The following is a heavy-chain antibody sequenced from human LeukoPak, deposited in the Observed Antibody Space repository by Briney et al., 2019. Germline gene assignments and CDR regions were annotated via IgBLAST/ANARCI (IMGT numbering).Heavy chain of an antibody. CDR2: IYYDRKQK. CDR3: ARGGVATAWGAFDV. Sequence: GGALRLSCAASGFKFKTYGMHWVRQAPGEGLEWVAVIYYDRKQKYYGDSVKGRFTVSRDVSENMLYLQMSSLRADDTAVYYCARGGVATAWGAFDVWGQGTMVTVSS. V-gene: IGHV3-33*01. D-gene: IGHD4-23*01. CDR1: GFKFKTYG. J-gene: IGHJ3*01.